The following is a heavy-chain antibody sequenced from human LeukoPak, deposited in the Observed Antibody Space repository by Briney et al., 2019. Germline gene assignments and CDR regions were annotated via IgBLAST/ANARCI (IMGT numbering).Heavy chain of an antibody. CDR3: ARDLGSYSSGWYMGFDY. CDR1: GFTFSSYE. V-gene: IGHV3-48*03. Sequence: PPGGSLRLSCAASGFTFSSYEMNWVRQAPGKGLEWVSYISSRDSIIYYADSVKGRFTISRDNAKNSLYLQMNSLRADDTAIYYCARDLGSYSSGWYMGFDYWGQGTLVTVSS. CDR2: ISSRDSII. J-gene: IGHJ4*02. D-gene: IGHD6-19*01.